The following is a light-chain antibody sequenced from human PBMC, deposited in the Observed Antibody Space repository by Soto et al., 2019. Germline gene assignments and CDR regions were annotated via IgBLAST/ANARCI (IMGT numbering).Light chain of an antibody. CDR3: QQGDSFPLT. J-gene: IGKJ4*01. Sequence: DIQMTQSPSSVSASVGDRVTITCRASQGIGSWLAWFQQKPGEAPRLLIYAASILHSGVPSRISGSGSGTDFNLTITSLQPEDFATYYCQQGDSFPLTFGGGTKVEIK. CDR1: QGIGSW. CDR2: AAS. V-gene: IGKV1-12*01.